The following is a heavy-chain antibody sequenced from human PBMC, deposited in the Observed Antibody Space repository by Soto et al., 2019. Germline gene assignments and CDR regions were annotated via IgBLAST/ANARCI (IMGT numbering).Heavy chain of an antibody. CDR1: GGSFSGYY. D-gene: IGHD5-12*01. V-gene: IGHV4-34*01. CDR3: DRAGVATIYPGNNWFDP. J-gene: IGHJ5*02. Sequence: PSETLSLTCAVYGGSFSGYYWTWIRQPPGTGLERIGYINHSGSTNYNPSLKSRVTISVDTSKNQFSLNLSSVTAADTAMYYCDRAGVATIYPGNNWFDPWGQGTLVTVSS. CDR2: INHSGST.